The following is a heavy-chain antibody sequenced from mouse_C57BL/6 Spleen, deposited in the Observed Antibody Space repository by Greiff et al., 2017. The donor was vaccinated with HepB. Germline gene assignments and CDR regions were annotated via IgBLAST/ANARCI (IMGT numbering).Heavy chain of an antibody. CDR2: IHPNSGST. J-gene: IGHJ2*01. V-gene: IGHV1-64*01. D-gene: IGHD1-1*01. CDR3: ARYSDYGSSPYYFDY. Sequence: VQLQQPGAELVKPGASVKLSCKASGYTFTSYWMHWVKQRPGQGLEWIGMIHPNSGSTNYNEKFKSKATLTVDKSSSTAYMQLSSLTSEDSAVYYWARYSDYGSSPYYFDYWGQGTTLTVSS. CDR1: GYTFTSYW.